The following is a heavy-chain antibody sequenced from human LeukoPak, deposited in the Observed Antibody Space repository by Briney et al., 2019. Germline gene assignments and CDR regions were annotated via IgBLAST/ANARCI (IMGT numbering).Heavy chain of an antibody. Sequence: PGGSLRLSCAASGFTFSSYWMSWVRQAPGKGLEWVANIKQDGSEKYYVDSVKGRFTISRDNSKNTLYLQMNSLRAEDTAVYYCAREAGTTKTEYFQHWGQGTLVTVSS. D-gene: IGHD1/OR15-1a*01. V-gene: IGHV3-7*01. CDR3: AREAGTTKTEYFQH. CDR1: GFTFSSYW. CDR2: IKQDGSEK. J-gene: IGHJ1*01.